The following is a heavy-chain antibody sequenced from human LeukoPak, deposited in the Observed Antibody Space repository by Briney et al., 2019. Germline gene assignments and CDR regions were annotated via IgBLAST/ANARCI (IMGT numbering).Heavy chain of an antibody. CDR2: IYYSGST. Sequence: PSETLSLTCTVSGGSISSGDYYWSWIRQPPGKGLEWIGYIYYSGSTYYNPSLKSRVTISVDTPENQFSLRLSSVTAADTAVYYCARTSRTGEPEYFQHWGQGTLVTVSS. J-gene: IGHJ1*01. CDR1: GGSISSGDYY. D-gene: IGHD2-8*02. V-gene: IGHV4-30-4*01. CDR3: ARTSRTGEPEYFQH.